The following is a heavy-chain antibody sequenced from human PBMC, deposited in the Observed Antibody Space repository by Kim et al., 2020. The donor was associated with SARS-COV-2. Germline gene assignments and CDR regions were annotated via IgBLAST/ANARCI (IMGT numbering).Heavy chain of an antibody. Sequence: GIANYAQKFQGRVTITADKSTSTAYMELSSLRSEDTAVYYCATDEYYFDYWGQGTLVTVSS. J-gene: IGHJ4*02. CDR2: GIA. V-gene: IGHV1-69*02. CDR3: ATDEYYFDY.